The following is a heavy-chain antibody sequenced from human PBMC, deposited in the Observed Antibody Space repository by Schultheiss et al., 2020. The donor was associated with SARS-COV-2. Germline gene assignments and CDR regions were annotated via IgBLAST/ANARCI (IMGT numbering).Heavy chain of an antibody. V-gene: IGHV2-70*01. CDR2: IDWDDDK. D-gene: IGHD3-22*01. J-gene: IGHJ6*02. CDR3: ARSGYDSSVGYYYYGMDV. CDR1: GFSLSTSGMC. Sequence: SGPTLVKPTQTLTLTCTFSGFSLSTSGMCVSWIRQPPGKALEWLALIDWDDDKYYSTSLKTRLTITKDTSKNQVVLTMTNMDPVDTATYYCARSGYDSSVGYYYYGMDVWGQGTTVTVSS.